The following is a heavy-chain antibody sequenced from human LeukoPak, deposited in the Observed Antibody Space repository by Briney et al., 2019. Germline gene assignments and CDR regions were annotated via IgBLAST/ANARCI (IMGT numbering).Heavy chain of an antibody. J-gene: IGHJ5*02. CDR1: GFTFSRYA. Sequence: GGSLRLSCAASGFTFSRYAMHWVRQAPGKGLEGVADISYDGSNKYYAASVKGRFTISRDNSKNPLYLQINSLRAEDTAVYYCARECEGWFDPWGQGTLVTVSS. CDR3: ARECEGWFDP. V-gene: IGHV3-30*04. CDR2: ISYDGSNK.